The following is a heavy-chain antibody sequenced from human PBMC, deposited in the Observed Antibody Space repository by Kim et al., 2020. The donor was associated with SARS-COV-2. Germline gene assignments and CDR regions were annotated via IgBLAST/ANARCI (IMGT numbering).Heavy chain of an antibody. CDR3: GTYMVRGGHYNGMDV. D-gene: IGHD3-10*01. CDR2: IKSKTDGGTT. CDR1: GFTFTNAW. V-gene: IGHV3-15*01. J-gene: IGHJ6*02. Sequence: GGSLRLSCAASGFTFTNAWMSWVRQAPGKGLEWVGRIKSKTDGGTTEYAAPVKGRFTISRDDSKDMLFLQMNSLQTEDTAVYYCGTYMVRGGHYNGMDVWGQGTTVTVSS.